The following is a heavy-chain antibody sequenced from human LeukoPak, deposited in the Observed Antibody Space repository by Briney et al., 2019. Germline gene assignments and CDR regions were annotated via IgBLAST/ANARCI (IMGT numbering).Heavy chain of an antibody. J-gene: IGHJ4*02. CDR1: GFTFSSYA. D-gene: IGHD3-9*01. CDR2: ISYDGSNK. Sequence: PGRSLRLSCAASGFTFSSYAMHWVRQAPGKGLEWVAVISYDGSNKYYADSVKGRFTISRDKSKNTLYLQMNSLRAEDTAVYYCARSRYFDWLCPFDYWGQGTLVTVSS. V-gene: IGHV3-30*04. CDR3: ARSRYFDWLCPFDY.